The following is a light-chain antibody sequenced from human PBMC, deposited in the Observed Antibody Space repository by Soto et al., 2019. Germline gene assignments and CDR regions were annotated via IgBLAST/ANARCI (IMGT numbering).Light chain of an antibody. J-gene: IGLJ1*01. Sequence: QSVLTQPASVSGSPGQSITISCNGTSSDVGGYNFVSWYKQYPGKAPKLMIYEVNRRPSGVSDRFSGSKSGNTASLTISGLQAEDEADYYCCSYRGLESRVFGTGTKVTVL. CDR3: CSYRGLESRV. CDR1: SSDVGGYNF. CDR2: EVN. V-gene: IGLV2-14*01.